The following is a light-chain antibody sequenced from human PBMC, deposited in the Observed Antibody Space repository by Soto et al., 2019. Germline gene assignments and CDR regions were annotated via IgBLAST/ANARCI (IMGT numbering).Light chain of an antibody. CDR3: LQNHDYPRT. V-gene: IGKV1-6*01. Sequence: AIQMTQSPSSLSASVGDRVSIACRASQAIENNLGWLQQKQGKAPKLLIYAASTLHTGVPSRFSGSGSGTDFTLTISSLQPEDFAVYYCLQNHDYPRTFGQGTKLEIK. CDR1: QAIENN. CDR2: AAS. J-gene: IGKJ2*01.